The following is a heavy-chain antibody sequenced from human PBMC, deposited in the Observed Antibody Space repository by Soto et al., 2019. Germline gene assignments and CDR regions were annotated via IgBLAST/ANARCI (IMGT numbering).Heavy chain of an antibody. J-gene: IGHJ4*02. V-gene: IGHV3-23*01. Sequence: EVQLLESGGDLVQPGGSLRLSCGVSGFSLSSYAMAWVRQVPGKGLEWLSVITVRSHTTYYADSVRGRFTISRDDSRDTLYLQLNSLRGEDTAVYYCARGLAAGGTGGLTYYFDFWGQGTLVTVSP. CDR2: ITVRSHTT. D-gene: IGHD6-13*01. CDR1: GFSLSSYA. CDR3: ARGLAAGGTGGLTYYFDF.